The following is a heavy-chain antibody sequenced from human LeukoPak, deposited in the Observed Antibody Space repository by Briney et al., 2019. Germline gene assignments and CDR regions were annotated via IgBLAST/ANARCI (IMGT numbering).Heavy chain of an antibody. Sequence: GESLKISCKGSGYIFTSYWITWVRQMPGKGLEWMGRIGPTDSYTNYSPSFQGQVTISADKSISTAYLQWSSLKASDTAMYYCARVLMVRGPLWFDPWGQGTLVTVSS. J-gene: IGHJ5*02. V-gene: IGHV5-10-1*04. D-gene: IGHD3-10*01. CDR1: GYIFTSYW. CDR2: IGPTDSYT. CDR3: ARVLMVRGPLWFDP.